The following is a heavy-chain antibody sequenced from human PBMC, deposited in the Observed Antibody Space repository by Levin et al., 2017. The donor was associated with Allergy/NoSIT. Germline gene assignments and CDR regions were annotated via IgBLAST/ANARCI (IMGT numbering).Heavy chain of an antibody. CDR2: VYHSGIT. CDR1: GGSIISSHW. V-gene: IGHV4-4*02. Sequence: PSETLSLTCAVSGGSIISSHWWTWVRQPPGQGLEWIGEVYHSGITNYNPSLRSRVSISIDKSKNQFSLTLTSVTAADTAVFYYVRGRDELELRPGYNWLDPWGQGTLVSVSS. CDR3: VRGRDELELRPGYNWLDP. D-gene: IGHD1-7*01. J-gene: IGHJ5*02.